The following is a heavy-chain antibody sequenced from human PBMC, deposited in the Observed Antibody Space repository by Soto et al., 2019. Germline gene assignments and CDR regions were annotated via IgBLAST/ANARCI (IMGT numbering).Heavy chain of an antibody. J-gene: IGHJ6*02. V-gene: IGHV3-33*01. Sequence: PGGSLRLSWPVARFTLGSFCMHWVRQPAGKGLGWVAVKWIDESKQYYDDSVTGRFTNSRHNSKHTLYLQMHRLRVEDTAVYYCARAHCSYTSCYTAYYYYGMDVWGQGTTVTVSS. CDR3: ARAHCSYTSCYTAYYYYGMDV. CDR2: KWIDESKQ. D-gene: IGHD2-2*01. CDR1: RFTLGSFC.